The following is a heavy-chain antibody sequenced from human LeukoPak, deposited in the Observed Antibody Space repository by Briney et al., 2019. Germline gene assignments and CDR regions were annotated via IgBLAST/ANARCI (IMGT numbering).Heavy chain of an antibody. D-gene: IGHD4-17*01. J-gene: IGHJ6*03. CDR3: AKKDDYGDSYYMDV. V-gene: IGHV4-31*03. CDR1: GGSISSGSYY. CDR2: IHNTGRT. Sequence: SQTLSLTCTVSGGSISSGSYYWGWIRQPPGKGLEWIGYIHNTGRTYYNPSLKSRVIISVDTSKNRFSLRLGSVTAAGTAQYYCAKKDDYGDSYYMDVWGKGTTVTVSS.